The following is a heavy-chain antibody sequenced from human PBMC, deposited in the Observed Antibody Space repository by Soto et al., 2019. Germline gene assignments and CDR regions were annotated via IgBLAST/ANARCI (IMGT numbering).Heavy chain of an antibody. V-gene: IGHV5-51*01. CDR1: GYSFTSYW. D-gene: IGHD3-16*01. J-gene: IGHJ4*02. Sequence: LKISCTGSGYSFTSYWIGWVRQMPGKGLEWMGIIYPGDSDTRYSPSFQGQVTISADKSISTAYLQWSSLKASDTAMYYCAINLGVTLFYFDYWGQGTLVTVSS. CDR2: IYPGDSDT. CDR3: AINLGVTLFYFDY.